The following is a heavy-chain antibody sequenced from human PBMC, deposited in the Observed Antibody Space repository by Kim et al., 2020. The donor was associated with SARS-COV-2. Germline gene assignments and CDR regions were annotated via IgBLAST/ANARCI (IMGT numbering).Heavy chain of an antibody. V-gene: IGHV4-31*03. D-gene: IGHD3-16*02. CDR2: IYYSGST. CDR3: ASHSSPSFGGVIVTGAPHPIDY. J-gene: IGHJ4*02. CDR1: GGSISSGGYY. Sequence: SETLSLTCTVSGGSISSGGYYWSWIRQHPGKGLEWIGYIYYSGSTYYNPSLKSRVTISVDTSKNQFSLKLSSVTAADTAVYYCASHSSPSFGGVIVTGAPHPIDYWGQGTLVTVSS.